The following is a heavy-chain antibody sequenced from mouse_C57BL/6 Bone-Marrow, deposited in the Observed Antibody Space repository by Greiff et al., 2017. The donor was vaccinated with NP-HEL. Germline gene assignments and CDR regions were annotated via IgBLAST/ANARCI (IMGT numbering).Heavy chain of an antibody. CDR1: GYTFTSYG. CDR3: ARSPYGYDEYYFDY. D-gene: IGHD2-2*01. V-gene: IGHV1-81*01. Sequence: VKLQESGAELARPGASVKLSCKASGYTFTSYGISWVKQRTGQGLEWIGEIYPRSGNTYYNEKFKGKATLTADKSSSTAYMELRSLTSEDSAVYFCARSPYGYDEYYFDYWGQGTTLTVSS. CDR2: IYPRSGNT. J-gene: IGHJ2*01.